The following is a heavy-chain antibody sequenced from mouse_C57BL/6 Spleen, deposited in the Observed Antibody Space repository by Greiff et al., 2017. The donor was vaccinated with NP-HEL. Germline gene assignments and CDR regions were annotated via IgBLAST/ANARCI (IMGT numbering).Heavy chain of an antibody. J-gene: IGHJ4*01. CDR1: GYTFTSYW. CDR3: ARGRGSSYEGAMDY. V-gene: IGHV1-64*01. D-gene: IGHD1-1*01. Sequence: VQLQQPGAELVKPGASVKLSCKASGYTFTSYWMHWVKQRPGQGLEWIGMIHPNSGSTNYNEKFKSKATLTVDKSSSTAYMQLSSLTSEDSAVYYCARGRGSSYEGAMDYWGQGTSVTVSS. CDR2: IHPNSGST.